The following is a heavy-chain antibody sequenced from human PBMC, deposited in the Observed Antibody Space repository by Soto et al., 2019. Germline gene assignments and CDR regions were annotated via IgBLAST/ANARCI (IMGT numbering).Heavy chain of an antibody. J-gene: IGHJ3*02. V-gene: IGHV3-23*01. CDR2: VSIGGST. D-gene: IGHD3-9*01. CDR1: GFTFSSYA. Sequence: GGSLRLSCAASGFTFSSYAMGWVRQGPGKGLEWVAVVSIGGSTHYADSVRGRFTISRDNSKNTLFLQMNSLRAEGTAVYYCSKEDQSYDILTGYYTEDAFDIWGQGTMVTVSS. CDR3: SKEDQSYDILTGYYTEDAFDI.